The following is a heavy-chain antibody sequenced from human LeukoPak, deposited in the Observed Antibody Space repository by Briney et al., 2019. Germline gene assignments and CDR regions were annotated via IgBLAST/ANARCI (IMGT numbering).Heavy chain of an antibody. V-gene: IGHV4-34*01. J-gene: IGHJ5*02. D-gene: IGHD4-11*01. CDR1: GGSFSGYY. Sequence: SETLSLTCAVYGGSFSGYYWSWIRQPPGKGLEWIGEINHSGSANYNPSLKNRVTISVDTSKNQFSLKLSSVTAADTAVYYCARQGAFFTVTRFYWFDPWGQGTLVTVSS. CDR3: ARQGAFFTVTRFYWFDP. CDR2: INHSGSA.